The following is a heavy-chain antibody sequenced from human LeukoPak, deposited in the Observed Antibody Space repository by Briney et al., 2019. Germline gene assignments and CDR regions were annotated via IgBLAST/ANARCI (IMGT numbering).Heavy chain of an antibody. Sequence: PGRSLRLSCAASGFTFSSYGMHWVRQAPGKGLEWVAVISYDGSNKYYADSVKGRFTISRDNSKNTLYLQMNSLRAEDTAVYYCANDRGYSSSWSIDYWGQGTLVTVSS. CDR1: GFTFSSYG. J-gene: IGHJ4*02. CDR2: ISYDGSNK. V-gene: IGHV3-30*18. D-gene: IGHD6-13*01. CDR3: ANDRGYSSSWSIDY.